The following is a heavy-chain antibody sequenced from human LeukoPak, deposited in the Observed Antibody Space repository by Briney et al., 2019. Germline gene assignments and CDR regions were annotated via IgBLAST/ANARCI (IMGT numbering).Heavy chain of an antibody. CDR1: GFTFSSYG. D-gene: IGHD3-10*01. CDR3: ARGWFGELLKDY. CDR2: ISYDGSNK. Sequence: GGSLRLSCAASGFTFSSYGMHWVRQAPGKGLEWVAVISYDGSNKYYADSVKGRFTISRDNSNNTLYLQMNSLRAEDTAVYYCARGWFGELLKDYWGQGTLVTVSS. V-gene: IGHV3-30*03. J-gene: IGHJ4*02.